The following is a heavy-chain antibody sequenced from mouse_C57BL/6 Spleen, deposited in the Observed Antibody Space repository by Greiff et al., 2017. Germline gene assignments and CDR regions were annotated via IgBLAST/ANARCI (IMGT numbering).Heavy chain of an antibody. J-gene: IGHJ4*01. V-gene: IGHV14-1*01. CDR2: IDPEDGDT. CDR3: TTGQYGYAMDY. Sequence: VQLQQSGAELVRPGASVKLSCTASGFNIKDSYMHWVKQRPEQGLEWIGRIDPEDGDTEYAPKFQGKATMTADTSSNTAYLQLSSLTSEDAAVYYCTTGQYGYAMDYWGQGTSVTVSS. D-gene: IGHD1-1*01. CDR1: GFNIKDSY.